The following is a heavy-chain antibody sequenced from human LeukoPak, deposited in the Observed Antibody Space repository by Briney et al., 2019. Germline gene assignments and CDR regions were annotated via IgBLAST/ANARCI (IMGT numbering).Heavy chain of an antibody. CDR2: ISGSGGST. CDR1: GFTFSSYA. D-gene: IGHD4-17*01. J-gene: IGHJ4*02. CDR3: AKIPTQTTVTAQFDY. V-gene: IGHV3-23*01. Sequence: GGSLRLSCAASGFTFSSYAMRWVRQAPGKGLEWVSAISGSGGSTYYADSVKGRFTISRDNSKNTLYLQMNSLRAEDTAVYYCAKIPTQTTVTAQFDYWGQGTLVTVSS.